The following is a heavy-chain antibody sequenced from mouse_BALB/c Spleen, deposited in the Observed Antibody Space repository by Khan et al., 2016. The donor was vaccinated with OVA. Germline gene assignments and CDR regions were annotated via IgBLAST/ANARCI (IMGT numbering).Heavy chain of an antibody. D-gene: IGHD1-2*01. CDR2: INPISGYT. Sequence: QVQLQQSGAELARPGASVKMSCKASGYTFISNTMHWVKQRPGQGLEWIGYINPISGYTNYNQKSKDKATLTADKSSNTAYMQLSSLTSEDSAVYYCARRTTAYAMDYWGQGTSVTVSS. V-gene: IGHV1-4*01. CDR1: GYTFISNT. J-gene: IGHJ4*01. CDR3: ARRTTAYAMDY.